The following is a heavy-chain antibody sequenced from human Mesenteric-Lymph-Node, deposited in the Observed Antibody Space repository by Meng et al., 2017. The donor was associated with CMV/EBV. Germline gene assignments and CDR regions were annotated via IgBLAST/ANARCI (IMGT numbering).Heavy chain of an antibody. CDR3: ARSRGYSGYDRHFDY. CDR2: IYYSGTT. CDR1: GGAISNGGYD. V-gene: IGHV4-31*02. J-gene: IGHJ4*02. D-gene: IGHD5-12*01. Sequence: GGAISNGGYDWNWIRQHPRRGLEWIGYIYYSGTTYYNPSLQSRATLSVDTSKNQFSLRLNSVTAADTAVYYCARSRGYSGYDRHFDYWGQGTLVTVSS.